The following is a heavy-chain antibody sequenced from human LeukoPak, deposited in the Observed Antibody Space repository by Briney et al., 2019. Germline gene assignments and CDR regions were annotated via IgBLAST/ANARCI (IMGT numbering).Heavy chain of an antibody. CDR3: AKAGHCSSTSCYAPYYFDY. CDR2: ISSSSVTI. J-gene: IGHJ4*02. CDR1: GFTFSSYS. V-gene: IGHV3-48*01. Sequence: PGGSLRLSCAASGFTFSSYSMNWVRQAPGKGLEWVSYISSSSVTIYYPDSVKGRFTISRDNAKNSLYLQMSNLRAEDTAVYYCAKAGHCSSTSCYAPYYFDYWGQGTLVTVSS. D-gene: IGHD2-2*01.